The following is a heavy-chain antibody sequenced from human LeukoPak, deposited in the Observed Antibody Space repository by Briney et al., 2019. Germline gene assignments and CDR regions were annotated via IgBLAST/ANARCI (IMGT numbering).Heavy chain of an antibody. V-gene: IGHV3-30*04. CDR3: ARDFCGGNCYSFDY. Sequence: PGGSLRLSCAASGFTFNSYAMYWVRQTSDKGLEWEAVISYDGRNKNYADSVKGRFTISRDDSKNTLYLQMDSLRAEDTAVYYCARDFCGGNCYSFDYWGQGILVTVSS. J-gene: IGHJ4*02. CDR2: ISYDGRNK. CDR1: GFTFNSYA. D-gene: IGHD2-15*01.